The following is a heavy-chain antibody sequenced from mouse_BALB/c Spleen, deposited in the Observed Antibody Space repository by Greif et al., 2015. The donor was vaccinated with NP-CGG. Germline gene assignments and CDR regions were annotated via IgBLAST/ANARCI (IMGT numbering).Heavy chain of an antibody. CDR3: ARDVGFDY. CDR1: GFTFTDYY. J-gene: IGHJ2*01. CDR2: IRNKANGYTT. D-gene: IGHD4-1*01. V-gene: IGHV7-3*02. Sequence: EVQLVESGGGLVQPGGSLRLSCATSGFTFTDYYMSWVRQPPGKALEWLGFIRNKANGYTTEYSASVKGRFTISRDNSQSILYLQMNTLRAEDSATYYCARDVGFDYWGQGTTPTVSS.